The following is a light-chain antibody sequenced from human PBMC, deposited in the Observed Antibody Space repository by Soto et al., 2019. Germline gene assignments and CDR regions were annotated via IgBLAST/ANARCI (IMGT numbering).Light chain of an antibody. Sequence: DIVLTQSPATLSLSPGERATLSCRGSQSVSTYVAWYQHKPGQAPRLLVYDASNRATGIPARFSGSGSGTDFTLTISGLEPEDFAIYYCQQRSGWYTFGQGTKLEIK. V-gene: IGKV3-11*01. J-gene: IGKJ2*01. CDR1: QSVSTY. CDR2: DAS. CDR3: QQRSGWYT.